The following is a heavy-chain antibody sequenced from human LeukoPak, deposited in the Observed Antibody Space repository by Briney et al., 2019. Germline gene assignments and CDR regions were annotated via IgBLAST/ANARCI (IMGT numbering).Heavy chain of an antibody. V-gene: IGHV3-23*01. Sequence: GGSLGLSCAASGFTFSTYAMSWVRQAPGKGLEWVSTIGGLGIGTYYADSVRGRFTISRDNTKNTLSLQMNSLRAEDTAVYYCAKGGEYYYDSSGYYWGQGTLVTVSS. CDR2: IGGLGIGT. CDR1: GFTFSTYA. CDR3: AKGGEYYYDSSGYY. J-gene: IGHJ4*02. D-gene: IGHD3-22*01.